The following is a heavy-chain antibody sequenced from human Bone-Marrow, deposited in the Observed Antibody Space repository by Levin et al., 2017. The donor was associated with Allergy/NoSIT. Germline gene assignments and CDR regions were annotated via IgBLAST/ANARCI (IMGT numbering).Heavy chain of an antibody. CDR2: IYYSGST. CDR1: GSSISCCY. D-gene: IGHD1-26*01. J-gene: IGHJ6*02. V-gene: IGHV4-59*01. Sequence: PSETLSLTCSVSGSSISCCYWSWIRQSPGKGLEWIGYIYYSGSTNYNPSLKSRVTISVDTSKNQLSLKLSSVTAADTAIYYCARLGDPTGRDLYTFYGMDVWGHGTSVTVS. CDR3: ARLGDPTGRDLYTFYGMDV.